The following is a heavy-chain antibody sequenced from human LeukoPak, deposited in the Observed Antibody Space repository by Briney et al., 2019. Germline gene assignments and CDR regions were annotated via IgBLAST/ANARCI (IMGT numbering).Heavy chain of an antibody. CDR3: GASPSPTGTERYY. D-gene: IGHD3-9*01. Sequence: GESLKISCKGSGYSFTTYWIAWVRQMPGKGLEWMGIIYPGDSDTRYSPSFQGQVTISADKSISTAYLQWNSLKASDTAMYYCGASPSPTGTERYYWGQGTLVTVSS. V-gene: IGHV5-51*01. CDR2: IYPGDSDT. CDR1: GYSFTTYW. J-gene: IGHJ4*02.